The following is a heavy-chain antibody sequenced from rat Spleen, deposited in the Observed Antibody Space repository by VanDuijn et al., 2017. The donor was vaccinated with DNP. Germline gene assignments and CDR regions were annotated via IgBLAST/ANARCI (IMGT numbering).Heavy chain of an antibody. Sequence: EVQLVESGGGLVQPGRSLKLSCAASGFTFSDYYMAWVRQAPTEGLEWVASISYDGGSTYYRDSVKGRLTISRDNAKNSLKLQMDSLRSEATATYYCTTGSGRDWGQGVMVTVSS. CDR3: TTGSGRD. CDR1: GFTFSDYY. J-gene: IGHJ2*01. CDR2: ISYDGGST. D-gene: IGHD4-3*01. V-gene: IGHV5-20*01.